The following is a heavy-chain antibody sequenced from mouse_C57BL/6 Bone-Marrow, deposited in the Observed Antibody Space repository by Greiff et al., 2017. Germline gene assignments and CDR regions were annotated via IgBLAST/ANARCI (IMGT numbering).Heavy chain of an antibody. Sequence: DVMLVESGGGLVQPGESLKLSCESNEYEFPSHDMSWVRKTPEKRLALVAAINSDGGSTYYPDTMERRFIISRDNTKTTLYLQMSSLRSEDTALYYCARQVTTGYYAMDYWGQGTSVTVSS. CDR2: INSDGGST. CDR1: EYEFPSHD. CDR3: ARQVTTGYYAMDY. J-gene: IGHJ4*01. V-gene: IGHV5-2*01. D-gene: IGHD2-12*01.